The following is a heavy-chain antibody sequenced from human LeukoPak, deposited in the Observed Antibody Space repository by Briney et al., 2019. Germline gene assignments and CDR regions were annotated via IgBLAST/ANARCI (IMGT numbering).Heavy chain of an antibody. J-gene: IGHJ5*02. D-gene: IGHD2-15*01. CDR3: ARDLEYCSGDSCYNNWFDP. CDR2: IYYGGST. Sequence: SETLSLTCSVSGGSMSNYYWNWIRQPPGKGLEWIGHIYYGGSTNYNPSLQSRVTISLDTSKDQFSLKLSSVTAADTAVYYCARDLEYCSGDSCYNNWFDPWGQGILVTVSP. V-gene: IGHV4-59*01. CDR1: GGSMSNYY.